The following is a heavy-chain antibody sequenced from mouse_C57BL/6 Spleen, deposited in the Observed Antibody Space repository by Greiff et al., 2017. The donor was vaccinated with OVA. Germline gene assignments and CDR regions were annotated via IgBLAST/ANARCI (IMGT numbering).Heavy chain of an antibody. CDR3: ARPYDYDATWFAY. CDR2: INPSSGYT. J-gene: IGHJ3*01. Sequence: QVQLKQSGAELAKPGASVKLSCKASGYTFTSYWMPWVKQRPGQGLEWIGYINPSSGYTKYNQKFKDKATLTADKSSSTAYMQLSSLTYEDSAVYYCARPYDYDATWFAYWGQGTLVTVSA. D-gene: IGHD2-4*01. CDR1: GYTFTSYW. V-gene: IGHV1-7*01.